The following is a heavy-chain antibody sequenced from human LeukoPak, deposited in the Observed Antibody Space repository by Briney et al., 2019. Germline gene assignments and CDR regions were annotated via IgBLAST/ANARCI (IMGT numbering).Heavy chain of an antibody. V-gene: IGHV3-48*03. J-gene: IGHJ4*02. CDR1: GFSFSSYE. D-gene: IGHD2-2*01. Sequence: PGGSLRLSCTASGFSFSSYEMNWVRQAPGKGLEWVSYISSSGSTIYYADSVKGRFTISRDNAKNSLYLQMNCLRDEDTAVYYCARGYASSYWGQGTLVTVSS. CDR2: ISSSGSTI. CDR3: ARGYASSY.